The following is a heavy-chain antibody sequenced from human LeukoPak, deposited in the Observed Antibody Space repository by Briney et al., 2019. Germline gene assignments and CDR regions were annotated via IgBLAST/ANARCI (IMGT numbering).Heavy chain of an antibody. CDR2: LSWNGGSI. J-gene: IGHJ4*02. V-gene: IGHV3-9*01. CDR1: GFTFDDYA. D-gene: IGHD3-22*01. Sequence: EPGRSLRLSCAASGFTFDDYAMHWVRQAPGKGLEWVSGLSWNGGSIGYADSVKGRFTISRDNAKNSLYLQMNRLRTEDTALYYCVKDYDSSGYYPDDWGQGTLVTVSS. CDR3: VKDYDSSGYYPDD.